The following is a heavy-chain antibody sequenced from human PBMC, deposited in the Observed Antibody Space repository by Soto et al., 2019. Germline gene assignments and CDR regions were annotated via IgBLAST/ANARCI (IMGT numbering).Heavy chain of an antibody. CDR2: IDGSSATT. CDR3: ARDRRPSIYSGLAV. V-gene: IGHV3-23*01. D-gene: IGHD2-2*01. J-gene: IGHJ6*02. CDR1: GFTFSDYA. Sequence: GGSLRLSCAASGFTFSDYAMSWVRQDPGKGLEWVSAIDGSSATTNYADSVKGRFTISRDNSKNTLFLHMSGLRAEDTAVYYCARDRRPSIYSGLAVWGQGTTVTVAS.